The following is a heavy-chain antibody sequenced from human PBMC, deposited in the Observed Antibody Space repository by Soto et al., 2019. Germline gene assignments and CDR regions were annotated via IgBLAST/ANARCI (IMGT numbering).Heavy chain of an antibody. Sequence: SETLSLTCSVSGADINTYSWTWIRQPAGKGLEWIGRIYTSASINYNPSLKGRVALSVDTSTNQVSLRLASVTAADTAIYYCARDREAGYNFYYGMDVWGQGTTVTVSS. D-gene: IGHD6-19*01. CDR1: GADINTYS. CDR3: ARDREAGYNFYYGMDV. J-gene: IGHJ6*02. V-gene: IGHV4-4*07. CDR2: IYTSASI.